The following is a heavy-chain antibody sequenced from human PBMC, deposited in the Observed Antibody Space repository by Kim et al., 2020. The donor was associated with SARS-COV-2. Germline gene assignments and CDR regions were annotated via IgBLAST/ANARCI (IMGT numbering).Heavy chain of an antibody. J-gene: IGHJ4*02. V-gene: IGHV3-33*06. CDR1: GFTFSSYA. CDR3: AKDIAARPYYGSADAGFDY. Sequence: GGSLRLSCAASGFTFSSYAMHWIRQAPGKGLEWVAVIWYDGSNKYYADSVKGRFTISRDNSKNTLYLQMNSLRAEDTAVYYCAKDIAARPYYGSADAGFDYWGQGTLVTVSS. CDR2: IWYDGSNK. D-gene: IGHD6-6*01.